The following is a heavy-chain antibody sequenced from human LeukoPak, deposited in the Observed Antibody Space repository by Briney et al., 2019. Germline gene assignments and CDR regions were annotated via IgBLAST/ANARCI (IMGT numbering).Heavy chain of an antibody. J-gene: IGHJ3*01. CDR3: ARDLASGNHPDGFDV. Sequence: PGGSLRLSCAASGFTFSSYGMHWVRQAPGKGLEWVALMLYDGSGIYYADSVKGRFSVSRDNSNYMFYLQMTGLRAEDSAVYYCARDLASGNHPDGFDVWAQGTLVTVSS. D-gene: IGHD1-14*01. V-gene: IGHV3-33*05. CDR2: MLYDGSGI. CDR1: GFTFSSYG.